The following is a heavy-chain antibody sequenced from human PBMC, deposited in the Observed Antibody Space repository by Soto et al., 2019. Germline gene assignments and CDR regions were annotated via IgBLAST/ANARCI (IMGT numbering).Heavy chain of an antibody. CDR1: GFTVSNNY. V-gene: IGHV3-66*01. Sequence: EVQLVESGGGLVQPGGSLRLSCAASGFTVSNNYMSWVRQAPGKGLECVSVIYSGGSTDDADSVQGRFTISRDNSKNTLYLQMNSLRDEDTAVYYCARAAAPYGSGSYPIDYWGQGTMVTVSS. D-gene: IGHD3-10*01. CDR2: IYSGGST. J-gene: IGHJ4*02. CDR3: ARAAAPYGSGSYPIDY.